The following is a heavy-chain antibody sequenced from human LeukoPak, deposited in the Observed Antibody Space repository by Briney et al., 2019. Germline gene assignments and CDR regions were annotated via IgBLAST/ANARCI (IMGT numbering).Heavy chain of an antibody. CDR2: IRTDGLET. CDR1: GLTLSNYW. CDR3: ARVMSGYYVVLDM. J-gene: IGHJ3*02. V-gene: IGHV3-74*01. Sequence: LAGGSLRLSCAASGLTLSNYWMHWVRQAPGKGLVWVSRIRTDGLETSYADSVKGRFTVSRDNAKNTLYLQMNSLRAEDTAVYYCARVMSGYYVVLDMWGQGTMVTVSA. D-gene: IGHD3-3*01.